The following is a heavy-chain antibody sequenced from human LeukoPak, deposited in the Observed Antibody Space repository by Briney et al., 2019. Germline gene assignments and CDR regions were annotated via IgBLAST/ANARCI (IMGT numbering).Heavy chain of an antibody. D-gene: IGHD2-21*02. CDR2: ISAYNGNT. Sequence: ASVKVSCKASGYTFTSYGISWVRQAPGQGLEWMGWISAYNGNTNYAQKLQGRVTMTTDTSTSTAYMELRSLRSDDTAVYYCAKDSEGGDCYSDWGQGTLVTVSS. CDR1: GYTFTSYG. CDR3: AKDSEGGDCYSD. V-gene: IGHV1-18*01. J-gene: IGHJ4*02.